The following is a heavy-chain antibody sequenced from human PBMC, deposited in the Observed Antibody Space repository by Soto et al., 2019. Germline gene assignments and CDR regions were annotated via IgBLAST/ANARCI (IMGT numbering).Heavy chain of an antibody. Sequence: EVQLLESGGGLVQPGGSLRLSCAASGFTFSSYAMSWVRQAPGKGLEWVSAISGSGGSTYYADSVKGRFTISRDNSNNTLYLQMNSLRAADTAVYYCAKDAANYGDSMPYDYWGQGTLVTVSS. V-gene: IGHV3-23*01. CDR2: ISGSGGST. D-gene: IGHD4-17*01. CDR3: AKDAANYGDSMPYDY. J-gene: IGHJ4*02. CDR1: GFTFSSYA.